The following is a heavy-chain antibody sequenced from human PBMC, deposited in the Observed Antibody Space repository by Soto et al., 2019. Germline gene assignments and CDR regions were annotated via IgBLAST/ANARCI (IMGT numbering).Heavy chain of an antibody. Sequence: QVQLVESGGGVVQPGRSLRLSCAASGFTFSSYGIHWVRQAPGKGLEWVAVISSDGSNKYYGDSVKGRFTISRDNSKNTLFLQMNSLRVEDTAVYYCAKDRGSAHYGGSDFDYWGQGTLVTVSS. CDR3: AKDRGSAHYGGSDFDY. V-gene: IGHV3-30*18. CDR1: GFTFSSYG. D-gene: IGHD2-15*01. CDR2: ISSDGSNK. J-gene: IGHJ4*02.